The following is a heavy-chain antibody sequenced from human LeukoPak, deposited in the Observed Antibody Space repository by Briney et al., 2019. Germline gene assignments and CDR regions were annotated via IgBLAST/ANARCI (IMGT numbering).Heavy chain of an antibody. CDR1: GFTFSSYA. CDR3: ASSSQDIVVVPARGY. D-gene: IGHD2-2*01. V-gene: IGHV3-23*01. J-gene: IGHJ4*02. Sequence: GGSLRLSCAASGFTFSSYAMSWVGQAPGKGLEWVSAISGSGGSTYYADSVRGRFTISRDNAKNSLYLQMNSLRAEDTAIYYCASSSQDIVVVPARGYWGQGTLVTVSS. CDR2: ISGSGGST.